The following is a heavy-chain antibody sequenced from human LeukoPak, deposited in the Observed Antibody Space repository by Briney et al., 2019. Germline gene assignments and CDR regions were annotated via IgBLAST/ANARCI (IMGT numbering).Heavy chain of an antibody. CDR2: ISGSGVRT. J-gene: IGHJ4*02. V-gene: IGHV3-23*01. Sequence: GGSLRLSCAASGLGFSSAMNWVRQAPGKGLEWVSAISGSGVRTYYGDSVKGRFTISRDNSKNTLYLQMSSLRAEDTAVYYCATGTGGSYTWGTYYFDYWGQGALVTVSS. D-gene: IGHD1-26*01. CDR3: ATGTGGSYTWGTYYFDY. CDR1: GLGFSSA.